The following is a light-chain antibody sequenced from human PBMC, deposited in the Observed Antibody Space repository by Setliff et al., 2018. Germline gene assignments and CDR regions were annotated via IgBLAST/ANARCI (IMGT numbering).Light chain of an antibody. CDR2: YDD. CDR1: SSNIGNNA. Sequence: QSVLTQPPSVSEAPRQRVTISCSGSSSNIGNNAVNWYQQLPGKAPKLLIYYDDLLPSGVSDRFSGSQSGTSASLAITGLQSEDEAEYYCQSYGGVNGYVFGTGTKVTVL. CDR3: QSYGGVNGYV. J-gene: IGLJ1*01. V-gene: IGLV1-36*01.